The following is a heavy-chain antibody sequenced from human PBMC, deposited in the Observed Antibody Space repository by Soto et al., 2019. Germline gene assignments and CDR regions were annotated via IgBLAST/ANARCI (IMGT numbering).Heavy chain of an antibody. CDR2: ISAYNGNT. V-gene: IGHV1-18*04. Sequence: ASVNVSCKASGYTFTSYGISWVRQAPGQGLEWMGWISAYNGNTNYAQKLQGRVTMTTDTSTSTAYMELRSLRSDDTALYYCARDGDYSYGSGSPGWFDPWGQGTLVTVSS. D-gene: IGHD3-10*01. CDR1: GYTFTSYG. CDR3: ARDGDYSYGSGSPGWFDP. J-gene: IGHJ5*02.